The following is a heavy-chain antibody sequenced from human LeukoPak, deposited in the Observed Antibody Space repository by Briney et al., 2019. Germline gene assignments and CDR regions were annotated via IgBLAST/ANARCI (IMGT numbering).Heavy chain of an antibody. V-gene: IGHV3-9*01. CDR3: AKDGGSGWYGWRGYYFDY. J-gene: IGHJ4*02. D-gene: IGHD6-19*01. CDR1: GFTFDDYA. Sequence: GGSLRLSCAASGFTFDDYAMHWVRQAPGKGLEWVSGISWNSGSIGYADSVKGRFTISRDNAKNSLYLQMNSLRAEDTALYYCAKDGGSGWYGWRGYYFDYWGQGTLVTVSS. CDR2: ISWNSGSI.